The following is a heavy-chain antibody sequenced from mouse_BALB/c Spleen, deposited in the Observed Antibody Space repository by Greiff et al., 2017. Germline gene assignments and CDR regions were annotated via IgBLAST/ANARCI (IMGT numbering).Heavy chain of an antibody. D-gene: IGHD1-1*01. Sequence: VQGVESGPGLVAPSQCLSITCTVSGFSLTSYGVHWVRQTPGKGLEWLGVIWAGGSTNYNSALMSRLSISKDNSKSQVFLKMNSLQTDDTAMYYCARVGYGSSPWFAYWGQGTLVTVSA. CDR3: ARVGYGSSPWFAY. V-gene: IGHV2-9*02. J-gene: IGHJ3*01. CDR1: GFSLTSYG. CDR2: IWAGGST.